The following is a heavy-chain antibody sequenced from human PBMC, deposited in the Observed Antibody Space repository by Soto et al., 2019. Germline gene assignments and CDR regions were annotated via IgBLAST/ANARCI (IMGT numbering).Heavy chain of an antibody. J-gene: IGHJ5*02. CDR2: INRIGSA. V-gene: IGHV4-34*01. CDR1: GGSFSSYY. CDR3: ARGGVDMIRGITGKRTWLDP. D-gene: IGHD3-10*01. Sequence: QVQLQQWGDGLLKASETLSLTCAVYGGSFSSYYWNWIRQSPGKGLEWIGDINRIGSANYNPSLTGRVTMSVDSSKNQFYLRLTSVTAADTAMYYCARGGVDMIRGITGKRTWLDPWGQGTLVIVS.